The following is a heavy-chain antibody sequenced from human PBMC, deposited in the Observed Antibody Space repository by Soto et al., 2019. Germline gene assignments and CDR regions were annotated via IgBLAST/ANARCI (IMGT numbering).Heavy chain of an antibody. J-gene: IGHJ4*02. Sequence: QVQLVESGGGVVQPGRSLRLSCAASGFTFSSYGMHWVRQAPGKGLEWVAVISYDGSNKYYADSVKGRFTISRDNSKNTLYLQMNSLRAEDTAAYYCANPPDYAGYWGQGTLVTVSS. V-gene: IGHV3-30*18. D-gene: IGHD4-17*01. CDR2: ISYDGSNK. CDR1: GFTFSSYG. CDR3: ANPPDYAGY.